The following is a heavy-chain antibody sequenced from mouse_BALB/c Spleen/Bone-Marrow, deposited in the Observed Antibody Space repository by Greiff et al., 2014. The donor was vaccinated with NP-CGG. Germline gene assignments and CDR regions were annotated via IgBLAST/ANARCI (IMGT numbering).Heavy chain of an antibody. Sequence: VQLKDSGGGLVQPGGSRKLSCAASGFTFSSFGMHWVRQAPEKGLEWVAYISSGSSTIYYADTVKGRFTISRDNPKNTLFLQMTSLRSEDTAMYYCARRANWDAMDYWGQGTSVTVSS. D-gene: IGHD4-1*01. CDR3: ARRANWDAMDY. J-gene: IGHJ4*01. CDR2: ISSGSSTI. CDR1: GFTFSSFG. V-gene: IGHV5-17*02.